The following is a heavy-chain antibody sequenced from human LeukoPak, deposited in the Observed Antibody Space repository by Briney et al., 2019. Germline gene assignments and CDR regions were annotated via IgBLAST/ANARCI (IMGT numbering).Heavy chain of an antibody. J-gene: IGHJ4*02. CDR1: GFTFSSYS. V-gene: IGHV3-21*01. CDR2: ISSSSSYI. Sequence: GGSLRLSCAASGFTFSSYSMNWVRQAPGKGLEWVSSISSSSSYIYYADSVKGRFTISRDNAKNSLYLQMNSLRAEDTAMYYCATWFYYGSGSYIDYWGQGTLVTVSS. D-gene: IGHD3-10*01. CDR3: ATWFYYGSGSYIDY.